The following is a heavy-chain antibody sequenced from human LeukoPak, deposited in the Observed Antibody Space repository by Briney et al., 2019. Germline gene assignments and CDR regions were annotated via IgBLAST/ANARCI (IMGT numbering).Heavy chain of an antibody. D-gene: IGHD2-2*01. V-gene: IGHV3-7*01. CDR2: IKEDGSEK. J-gene: IGHJ4*02. CDR3: ATYCSSTSCYANFDY. Sequence: GGSLRLSCAASGFSFDRYWMTWIRQAPGKGPEWVANIKEDGSEKYYADSVKGRFTISRDNAKNSLYLQMNSLRAEDTAVYYCATYCSSTSCYANFDYWGQGTLVTVSS. CDR1: GFSFDRYW.